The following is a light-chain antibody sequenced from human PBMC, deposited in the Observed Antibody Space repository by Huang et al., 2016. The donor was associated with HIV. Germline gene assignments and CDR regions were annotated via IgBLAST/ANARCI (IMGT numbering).Light chain of an antibody. CDR1: QSVFHSSNNKNY. J-gene: IGKJ1*01. CDR3: HQYYSSPQT. CDR2: WAS. V-gene: IGKV4-1*01. Sequence: DIVVTQSPGSLALSLGERAAIHCTSSQSVFHSSNNKNYVSWYQLKPGQSPQLLIYWASTREFGVPDRFRGTGSGTDFTLTITSLQAEDVAVYYCHQYYSSPQTFGQGTKVEV.